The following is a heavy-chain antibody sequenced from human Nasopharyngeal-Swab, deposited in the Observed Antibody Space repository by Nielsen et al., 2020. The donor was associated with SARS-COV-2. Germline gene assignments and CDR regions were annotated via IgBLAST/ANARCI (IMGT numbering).Heavy chain of an antibody. V-gene: IGHV3-30*04. J-gene: IGHJ6*02. CDR3: ASLPTVTTKGYGMDV. Sequence: GGSLRLSCAASGFTFSSYAMHWVRQAPAKGLEWVAVISYDGSNKYYADSVKGRFTISRDNSKNTLYLQMNSLRAEDTAVYYCASLPTVTTKGYGMDVWGQGTTVTVSS. D-gene: IGHD4-17*01. CDR1: GFTFSSYA. CDR2: ISYDGSNK.